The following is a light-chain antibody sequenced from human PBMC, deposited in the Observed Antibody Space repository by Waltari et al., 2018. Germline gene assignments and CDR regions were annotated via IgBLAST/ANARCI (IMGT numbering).Light chain of an antibody. V-gene: IGKV1-39*01. CDR1: QTINTF. Sequence: DIQMTQSPSSLSASVGDRVTITCRASQTINTFLNWYQEKPRKAPKLLIYAASSLQTGVPARFSGSGSGTEFTLTISSLLPEDFATYYCQQSYSIFWTFGQGTKVEIK. CDR3: QQSYSIFWT. J-gene: IGKJ1*01. CDR2: AAS.